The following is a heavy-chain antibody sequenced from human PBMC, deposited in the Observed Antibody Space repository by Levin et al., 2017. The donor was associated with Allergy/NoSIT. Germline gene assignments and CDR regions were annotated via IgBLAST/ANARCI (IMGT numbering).Heavy chain of an antibody. CDR3: ARGALFGVAPNWFDP. D-gene: IGHD3-3*01. Sequence: GESLKISCAASRFTFSSHAMSWVRQAPGKGLEWASAISGSGVSTYYADSVKGRFTLSRDNSKNTLYLQINSLRAEDTAVYYCARGALFGVAPNWFDPWGQGTLVTVSS. J-gene: IGHJ5*02. V-gene: IGHV3-23*01. CDR2: ISGSGVST. CDR1: RFTFSSHA.